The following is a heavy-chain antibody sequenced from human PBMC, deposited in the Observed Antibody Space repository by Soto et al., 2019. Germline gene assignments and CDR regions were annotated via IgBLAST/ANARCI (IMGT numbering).Heavy chain of an antibody. CDR1: GDSFTNYA. V-gene: IGHV1-69*01. CDR2: IILALGTT. Sequence: QVLLVQSGAEMKQPGSSVSVSCMASGDSFTNYAFTWVRQAPGQGPEWLGGIILALGTTHYSQRFQGRLTIPADESSSTVYMELGRLRLDDTAVYYCGRYCTNTKCRGGYYLDLWGQGPLITVSS. J-gene: IGHJ5*02. CDR3: GRYCTNTKCRGGYYLDL. D-gene: IGHD2-8*01.